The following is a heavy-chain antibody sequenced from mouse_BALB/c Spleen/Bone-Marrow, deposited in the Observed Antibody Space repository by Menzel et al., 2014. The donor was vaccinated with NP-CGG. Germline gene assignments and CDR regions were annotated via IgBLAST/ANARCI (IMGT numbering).Heavy chain of an antibody. J-gene: IGHJ3*01. Sequence: EVKLVESGAELVKPGASVKLSCTASGFNIKDTYMHWVKQRPEQGLEWIGRIDPANVNTKYDPKFQGKATITADTSSNTAYLQLSSLTSEDTAVYYCARGYDEGFAYWGQGTLVTVSA. V-gene: IGHV14-3*02. D-gene: IGHD2-14*01. CDR2: IDPANVNT. CDR1: GFNIKDTY. CDR3: ARGYDEGFAY.